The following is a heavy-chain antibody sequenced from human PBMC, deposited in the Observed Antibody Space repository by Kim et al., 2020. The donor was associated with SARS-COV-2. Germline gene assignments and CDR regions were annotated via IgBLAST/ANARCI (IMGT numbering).Heavy chain of an antibody. D-gene: IGHD2-15*01. CDR2: IKQDGSDK. Sequence: GGSLRLSCAASGFTFSGYWMSWVRQAPGKGLELVAHIKQDGSDKYYVDSVKGRFTISRDNVDNSLHVQMNSLRAEDTALYYCARVAATNLPYFYGLDVWGQGTTVTVSS. CDR1: GFTFSGYW. V-gene: IGHV3-7*01. J-gene: IGHJ6*02. CDR3: ARVAATNLPYFYGLDV.